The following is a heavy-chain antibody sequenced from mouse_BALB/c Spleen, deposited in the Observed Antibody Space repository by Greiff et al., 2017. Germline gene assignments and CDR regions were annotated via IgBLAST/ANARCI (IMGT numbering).Heavy chain of an antibody. V-gene: IGHV2-9*02. D-gene: IGHD2-3*01. Sequence: VQGVESGPGLVAPSQSLSITCTVSGFSLTSYGVHWVRQPPGKGLEWLGVIWAGGSTNYNSALMSRLSISKDNSKSQVFLKMNSLQTDDTAMYYCARDPYDGYYGAMDYWGQGTSVTVSS. CDR1: GFSLTSYG. CDR2: IWAGGST. CDR3: ARDPYDGYYGAMDY. J-gene: IGHJ4*01.